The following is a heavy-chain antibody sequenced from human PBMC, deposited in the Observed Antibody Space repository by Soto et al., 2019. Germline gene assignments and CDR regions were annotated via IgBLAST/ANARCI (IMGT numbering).Heavy chain of an antibody. D-gene: IGHD6-13*01. CDR1: GGSVSSGSYY. J-gene: IGHJ5*02. CDR3: ARHVAAAALVGNWFDP. Sequence: SETLSLTCTVSGGSVSSGSYYWSWIRQPPGKGLEWIGYIYYSGSTYYNPSLKSRVTIYVDTFKNQFSLKLSSVTAADTAVYYCARHVAAAALVGNWFDPWGQGTLVTVSS. CDR2: IYYSGST. V-gene: IGHV4-39*01.